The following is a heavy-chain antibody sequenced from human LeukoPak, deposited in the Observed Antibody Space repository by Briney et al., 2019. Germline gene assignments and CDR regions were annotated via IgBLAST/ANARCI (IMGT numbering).Heavy chain of an antibody. CDR1: GYTFTGYY. D-gene: IGHD4-11*01. Sequence: ASVTVSCKASGYTFTGYYMHWVRQAPGQGLEWMGRINPNSGGTNYAQKFQGRVTMTRDTSISTAYMELSRLRSDDTAVYYCARLMTTVTYFDYWGQGTLVTVSS. CDR2: INPNSGGT. V-gene: IGHV1-2*06. CDR3: ARLMTTVTYFDY. J-gene: IGHJ4*02.